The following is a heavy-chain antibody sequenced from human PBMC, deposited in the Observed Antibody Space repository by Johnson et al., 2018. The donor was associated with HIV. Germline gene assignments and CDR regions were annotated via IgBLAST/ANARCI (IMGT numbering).Heavy chain of an antibody. D-gene: IGHD5-12*01. CDR2: ISYHGRDK. CDR3: ARDHSGYDSVTAAFDI. V-gene: IGHV3-30-3*01. J-gene: IGHJ3*02. Sequence: QVQLVESGGGVVQPGRSLTLSCAPSGFAFSTYAMHWVRQAPGKGLEWVAVISYHGRDKIYADSVKGRFTISRDNSKNTLYLEMNSLRAEDTAVYYCARDHSGYDSVTAAFDIWGQGTMVTVSS. CDR1: GFAFSTYA.